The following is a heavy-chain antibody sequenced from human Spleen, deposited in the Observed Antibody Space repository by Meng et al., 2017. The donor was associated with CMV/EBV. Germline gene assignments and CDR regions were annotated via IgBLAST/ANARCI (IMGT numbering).Heavy chain of an antibody. Sequence: CASSGFSFSDYYMTWIREGPGKGLDWVAYISGSGSKNINYADSVKGRFTIYRNNAKKSLYLQMDSLRAEDTAVYYCAKFYSGYDFGSWGQGTLVTVSS. CDR1: GFSFSDYY. D-gene: IGHD5-12*01. V-gene: IGHV3-11*04. CDR3: AKFYSGYDFGS. J-gene: IGHJ4*02. CDR2: ISGSGSKNI.